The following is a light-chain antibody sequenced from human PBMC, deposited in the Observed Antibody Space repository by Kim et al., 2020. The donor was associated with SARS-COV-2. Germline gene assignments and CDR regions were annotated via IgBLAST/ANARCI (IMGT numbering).Light chain of an antibody. V-gene: IGLV3-1*01. J-gene: IGLJ2*01. CDR1: RLGHKY. CDR3: QVWDSTTTV. Sequence: SYELTQPPSVSVSPGQTASITCSGERLGHKYVCGYRHKTVQSPEVVIYQDTQRASVIPERFSGSDSGNTATLTISGTQAVDEADYYCQVWDSTTTVFGGGTQLTVL. CDR2: QDT.